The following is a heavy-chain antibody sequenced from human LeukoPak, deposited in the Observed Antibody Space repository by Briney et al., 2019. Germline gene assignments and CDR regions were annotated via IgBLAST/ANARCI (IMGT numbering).Heavy chain of an antibody. V-gene: IGHV1-18*04. Sequence: ASVKVSCKASGDIFRRYGVTWARQAPGQGPEWMGRVRPYNGDPKYAQKFQGRVTMSTDTSTDTSYMELRSLGSDDTAVYYCARPYSANWHPHPYRMDVWGQGTTVIVSS. CDR1: GDIFRRYG. CDR2: VRPYNGDP. CDR3: ARPYSANWHPHPYRMDV. D-gene: IGHD1-1*01. J-gene: IGHJ6*02.